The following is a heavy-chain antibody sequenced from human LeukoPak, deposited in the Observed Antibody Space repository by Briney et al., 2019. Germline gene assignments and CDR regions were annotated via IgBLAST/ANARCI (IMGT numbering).Heavy chain of an antibody. Sequence: SETLSLTCTVSGGSISSYYWSWIRQPPGKGLEWIGYIYYSGYTNYNPSLKSRVTISVDTSKNQFSLKLSSVTAADTAVYYCARDPQYGSGSYRAFDIWGQGTMVTVSS. CDR2: IYYSGYT. D-gene: IGHD3-10*01. V-gene: IGHV4-59*12. J-gene: IGHJ3*02. CDR3: ARDPQYGSGSYRAFDI. CDR1: GGSISSYY.